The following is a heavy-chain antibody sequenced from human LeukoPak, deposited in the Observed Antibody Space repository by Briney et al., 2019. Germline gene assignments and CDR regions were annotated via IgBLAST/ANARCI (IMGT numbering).Heavy chain of an antibody. CDR1: GFTFSSYS. CDR3: ARDGGSLRGDAFDI. Sequence: GGCLRLSCAASGFTFSSYSMNWVRQAPGKGLEWVSSISSSSSYIYYADSVKGRFTISRDNAKNSLYLQMNSLRAEDTAVYYCARDGGSLRGDAFDIWGQGTMVTVSS. CDR2: ISSSSSYI. V-gene: IGHV3-21*01. D-gene: IGHD1-26*01. J-gene: IGHJ3*02.